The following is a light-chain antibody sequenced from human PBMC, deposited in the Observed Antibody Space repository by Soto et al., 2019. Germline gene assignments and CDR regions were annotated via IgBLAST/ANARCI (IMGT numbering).Light chain of an antibody. CDR2: DVS. Sequence: QSALTQPASVSGSPGQSITIPCTGTSNDIGGYNYVSWYQQHPGKVPKLMIFDVSYRPSGISDRFSGSKSGNTASLTMSGLQPEDEADYSCSSYGASSTLFGGGTKLTVL. V-gene: IGLV2-14*03. CDR3: SSYGASSTL. CDR1: SNDIGGYNY. J-gene: IGLJ2*01.